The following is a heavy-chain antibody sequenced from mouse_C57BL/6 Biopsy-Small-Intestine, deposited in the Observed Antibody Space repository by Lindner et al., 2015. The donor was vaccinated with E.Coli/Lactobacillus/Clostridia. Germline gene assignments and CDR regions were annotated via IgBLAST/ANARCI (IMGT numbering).Heavy chain of an antibody. J-gene: IGHJ2*01. D-gene: IGHD2-2*01. CDR1: GYTFTNYW. CDR3: SRRGMGLRGDY. CDR2: IFPRDDYT. V-gene: IGHV1-63*02. Sequence: VQLQESGAELVRPGTSVKMSCKAAGYTFTNYWIGWVKQRPGHGLGWIGDIFPRDDYTNYNEKFKGKATPTADTSSSTAYMQLSSLTSEDSAIYYCSRRGMGLRGDYWGQGTTLTVSS.